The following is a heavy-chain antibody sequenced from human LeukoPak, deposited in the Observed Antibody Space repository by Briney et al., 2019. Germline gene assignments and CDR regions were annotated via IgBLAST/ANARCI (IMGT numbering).Heavy chain of an antibody. V-gene: IGHV4-30-4*01. CDR3: ARHSMYDSGTYTFDV. Sequence: SETLSLTCTVSGGSISSGDYYWSWIRQPPGKGLEWIGYIYYSGSTYYNPSLKSRVTISVDTSKNQFSLKPSSVTAADTAVYFCARHSMYDSGTYTFDVWGQGTLVTVSS. CDR2: IYYSGST. D-gene: IGHD3-10*01. J-gene: IGHJ4*02. CDR1: GGSISSGDYY.